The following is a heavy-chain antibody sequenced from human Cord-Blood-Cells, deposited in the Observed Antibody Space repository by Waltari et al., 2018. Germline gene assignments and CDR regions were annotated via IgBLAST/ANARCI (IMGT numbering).Heavy chain of an antibody. CDR2: MYYSGST. V-gene: IGHV4-39*01. CDR3: ARGAVAGTVFDY. D-gene: IGHD6-19*01. J-gene: IGHJ4*02. Sequence: QLQLQESGPGLVKPSETLSLTCTVSGGSISSSSYYWGWIRQPPGKGLGWIGSMYYSGSTYYTPSLKSRVTISVDPAKNQFSLKLSAVTAADTAVYYCARGAVAGTVFDYWGQETLVTVSS. CDR1: GGSISSSSYY.